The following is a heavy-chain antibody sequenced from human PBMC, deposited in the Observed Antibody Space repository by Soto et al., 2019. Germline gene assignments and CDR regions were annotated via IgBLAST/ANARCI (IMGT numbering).Heavy chain of an antibody. CDR1: GGSFSGYY. V-gene: IGHV4-34*01. CDR3: ARPKIAAAGTFDY. D-gene: IGHD6-13*01. J-gene: IGHJ4*02. CDR2: INHSGST. Sequence: QVQLQQWGAGLLKPSETLSLTCAVYGGSFSGYYWSWIRQPPGKGLEWIGEINHSGSTNYNPSLKRRVTISVDTSKNQFSLKLSSVTAADTAVYYCARPKIAAAGTFDYWGQGTLVTVSS.